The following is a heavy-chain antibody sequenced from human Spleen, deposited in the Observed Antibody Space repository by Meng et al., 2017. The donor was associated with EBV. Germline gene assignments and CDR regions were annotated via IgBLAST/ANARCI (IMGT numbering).Heavy chain of an antibody. V-gene: IGHV1-18*01. Sequence: QVQLVQSGSDVKKPGASVKVSCKASGYIFTNFGISWLRQAPGQGLEWMGWISPYNGNTDYAQKFQGRLTMTTDTSTSTVHMEVSSLRSEDAAVYYCARAREVGALDYWGQGTLVTVSS. J-gene: IGHJ4*02. CDR1: GYIFTNFG. CDR2: ISPYNGNT. CDR3: ARAREVGALDY. D-gene: IGHD1-26*01.